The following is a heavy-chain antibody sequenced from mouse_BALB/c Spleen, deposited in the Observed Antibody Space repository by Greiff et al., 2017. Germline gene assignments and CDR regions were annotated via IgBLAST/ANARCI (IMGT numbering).Heavy chain of an antibody. CDR1: GFSLTSYG. D-gene: IGHD2-9*01. CDR2: IWAGGST. J-gene: IGHJ3*01. CDR3: ARAYYGYDVWFAY. Sequence: QVQLKESGPGLVAPSQSLSITCTASGFSLTSYGVHWVRQPPGKGLEWLGVIWAGGSTNYNSAPMSRLSISKDNSKSQVFLKMNSLQTDDTAMYYCARAYYGYDVWFAYWGQGTLVTVSA. V-gene: IGHV2-9*02.